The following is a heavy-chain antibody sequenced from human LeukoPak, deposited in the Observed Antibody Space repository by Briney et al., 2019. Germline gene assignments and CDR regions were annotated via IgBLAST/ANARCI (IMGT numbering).Heavy chain of an antibody. V-gene: IGHV1-69*05. CDR3: ARGAGIAAAFDY. CDR1: GGTFSSYA. D-gene: IGHD6-13*01. J-gene: IGHJ4*02. CDR2: IIPIFGTA. Sequence: ASVKVSCKASGGTFSSYAISWVRQAPGQGLEWMGRIIPIFGTANYAQKFQGRVTITTDESTSTAYMELSSLRSEDTAVYYCARGAGIAAAFDYWGQGTLVTVSS.